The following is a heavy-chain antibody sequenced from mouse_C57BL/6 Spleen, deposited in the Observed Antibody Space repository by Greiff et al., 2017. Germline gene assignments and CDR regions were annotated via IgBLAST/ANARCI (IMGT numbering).Heavy chain of an antibody. CDR1: GYTFTDYN. J-gene: IGHJ4*01. Sequence: VHVKQSGPELVKPGASVKMSCKASGYTFTDYNMHWVKQSHGKSLEWIGYINPNNGGTSYNQKFKGKATLTVNKSSSTAYMELRSLTSEDAAVYYCARGGYYYGSSYAMDYWGQGTSVTVSS. CDR2: INPNNGGT. V-gene: IGHV1-22*01. CDR3: ARGGYYYGSSYAMDY. D-gene: IGHD1-1*01.